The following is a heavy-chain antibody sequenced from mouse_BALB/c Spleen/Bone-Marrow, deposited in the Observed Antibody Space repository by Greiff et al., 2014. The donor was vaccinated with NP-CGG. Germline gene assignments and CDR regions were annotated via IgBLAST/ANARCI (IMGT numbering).Heavy chain of an antibody. D-gene: IGHD2-1*01. J-gene: IGHJ2*01. Sequence: VHLVESGPELVKPGASVKISCKASGYTFTDYYINWVKQKPGQGLEWIGWIYPGSGNTKYNEKFKGKATLTVDTSSSTAYMQLSSLTSEDTAVYFCARGVYYGNYFDYRGQGTTLTVSS. CDR3: ARGVYYGNYFDY. V-gene: IGHV1-84*02. CDR2: IYPGSGNT. CDR1: GYTFTDYY.